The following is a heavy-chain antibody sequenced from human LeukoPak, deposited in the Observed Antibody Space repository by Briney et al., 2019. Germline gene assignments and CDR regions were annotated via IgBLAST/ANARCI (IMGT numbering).Heavy chain of an antibody. Sequence: GGSLRLSYAASGFTFSSYAMSWVRQAPGKGLEWVSAISGSGGSTYYADSVKGRFTISRDNSKNTLYLQMNSLRAEDTAVYYCAKDPSATHSSSVYWGQGTLVTVSS. CDR1: GFTFSSYA. CDR2: ISGSGGST. V-gene: IGHV3-23*01. CDR3: AKDPSATHSSSVY. J-gene: IGHJ4*02. D-gene: IGHD6-6*01.